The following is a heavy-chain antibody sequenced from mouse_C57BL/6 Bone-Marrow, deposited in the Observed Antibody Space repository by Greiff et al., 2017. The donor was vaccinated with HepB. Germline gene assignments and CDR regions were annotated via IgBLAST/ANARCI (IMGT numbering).Heavy chain of an antibody. V-gene: IGHV3-4*01. Sequence: EVKLMESGPALWKPPQPVSLPCTVTGNSITNGNHWWNWIRQVSGSKLEWIGYISSSGSTDSNPSLKSRISITRDTAKNQLFLQLNSVTTEDIATYYCARNFDYWGQGTTLTVSS. CDR2: ISSSGST. CDR1: GNSITNGNHW. CDR3: ARNFDY. J-gene: IGHJ2*01.